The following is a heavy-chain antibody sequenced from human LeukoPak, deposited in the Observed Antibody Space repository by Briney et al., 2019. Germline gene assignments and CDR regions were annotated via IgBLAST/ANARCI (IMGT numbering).Heavy chain of an antibody. V-gene: IGHV3-23*01. CDR3: AREQSGTRGWYTVDY. D-gene: IGHD6-19*01. J-gene: IGHJ4*02. CDR1: GFTFSTYA. Sequence: PGRSLRLSCAASGFTFSTYAITWVRQGPGNALEWVSAIRPDGDRTYYANSVRGRFTISRDNSKDTVYLQINGLRVEDTAVYYCAREQSGTRGWYTVDYWGQGTLVTVSS. CDR2: IRPDGDRT.